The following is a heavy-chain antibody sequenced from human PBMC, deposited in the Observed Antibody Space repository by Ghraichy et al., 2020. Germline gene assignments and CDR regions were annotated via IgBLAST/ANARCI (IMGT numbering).Heavy chain of an antibody. Sequence: GGSLRLSCAASGFTFSSYNMNWVRQAPGKGLEWVSSISSSSSYIYSADSVKGRFTISRDNVKNSLYLQMNSLRAEDTAVYYCATFSAAAVRDAFDIWGQGTMVTVSS. V-gene: IGHV3-21*01. D-gene: IGHD6-13*01. CDR1: GFTFSSYN. CDR3: ATFSAAAVRDAFDI. J-gene: IGHJ3*02. CDR2: ISSSSSYI.